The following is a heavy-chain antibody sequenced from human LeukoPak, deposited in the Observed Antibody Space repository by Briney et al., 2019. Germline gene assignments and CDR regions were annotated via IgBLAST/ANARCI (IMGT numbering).Heavy chain of an antibody. CDR1: GGSISSGDYY. CDR2: IYYSGST. D-gene: IGHD6-19*01. CDR3: ARLTPGYSSGCLDY. V-gene: IGHV4-30-4*08. Sequence: SETLSLTCTVSGGSISSGDYYWSWIRQPPGKGLEWIGYIYYSGSTNYNPSLKSRVTISVDTSKNQFSLKLSSVTAADTAVYYCARLTPGYSSGCLDYWGQGTLVTVSS. J-gene: IGHJ4*02.